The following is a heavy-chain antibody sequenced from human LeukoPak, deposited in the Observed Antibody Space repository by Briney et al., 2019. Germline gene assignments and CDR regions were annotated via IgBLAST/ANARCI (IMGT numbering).Heavy chain of an antibody. J-gene: IGHJ4*02. D-gene: IGHD2-8*01. V-gene: IGHV3-48*03. CDR1: GFTFINYE. CDR2: IDSFSTI. Sequence: GGSLRLSCAASGFTFINYEMNWVRQAPGKGLEWVSSIDSFSTIYYADSVKGRFTISRDDSKDSLFLQMSSLRDEDTAVYYCTRFVRATWSSDYWGQGTLVTVSS. CDR3: TRFVRATWSSDY.